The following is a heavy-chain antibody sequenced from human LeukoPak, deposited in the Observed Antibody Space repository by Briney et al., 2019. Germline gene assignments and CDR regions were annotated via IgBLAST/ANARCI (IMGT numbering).Heavy chain of an antibody. Sequence: SETLSLTCTVSGGSISSYYWSWIRQTPGKGLEWIGYIYYTGSTVYNPSLKSRGTISLDTTDNQFSLRLSSVTTADTAVYYCARGGGWSPYYFDYWGQGALVTVSS. CDR1: GGSISSYY. J-gene: IGHJ4*02. CDR3: ARGGGWSPYYFDY. V-gene: IGHV4-59*01. D-gene: IGHD6-19*01. CDR2: IYYTGST.